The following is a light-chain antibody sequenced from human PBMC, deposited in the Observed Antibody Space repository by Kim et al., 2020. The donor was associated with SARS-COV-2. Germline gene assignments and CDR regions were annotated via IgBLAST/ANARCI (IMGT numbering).Light chain of an antibody. CDR2: GNS. CDR1: RSHNGAGYD. CDR3: QSYDSSLSGSV. V-gene: IGLV1-40*01. J-gene: IGLJ2*01. Sequence: RVTISCTGSRSHNGAGYDVHWYQQLPGTAPKLLIYGNSNRPSGVPDRFSGSKSGTSASLAITGLQAEDEADYYCQSYDSSLSGSVFGGGTQLTVL.